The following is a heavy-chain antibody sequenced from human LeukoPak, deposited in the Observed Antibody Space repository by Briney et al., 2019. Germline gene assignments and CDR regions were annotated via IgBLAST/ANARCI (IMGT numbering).Heavy chain of an antibody. Sequence: GGSLRLSCEASGFTFSSYAMGWVRQTPGKGLEWVSSISSSSSYIYYADSVKGRFTISRDNAKNSLYLQMNSLRAEDTAVYYCARENSAAGTYYFDYWGQGTLVTVSS. CDR3: ARENSAAGTYYFDY. D-gene: IGHD6-13*01. CDR2: ISSSSSYI. J-gene: IGHJ4*02. CDR1: GFTFSSYA. V-gene: IGHV3-21*01.